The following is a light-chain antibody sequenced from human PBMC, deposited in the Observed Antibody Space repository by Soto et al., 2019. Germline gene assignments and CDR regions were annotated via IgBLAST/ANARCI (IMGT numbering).Light chain of an antibody. CDR3: HQYNNWPRGT. V-gene: IGKV3-15*01. CDR1: QSVSNN. CDR2: GAS. Sequence: IVMTQSPASLSVSPGEGATLSCRASQSVSNNLAWYQQKPGQAPRLLIYGASTRATGIPARFSGSGSGTDFTLTISSLQSEDFAVYYCHQYNNWPRGTLGQGTKV. J-gene: IGKJ1*01.